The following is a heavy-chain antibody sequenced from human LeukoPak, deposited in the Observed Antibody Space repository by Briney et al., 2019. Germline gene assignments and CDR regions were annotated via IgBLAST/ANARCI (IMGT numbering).Heavy chain of an antibody. CDR3: ASRIQLWLRARYYYGMDV. CDR2: IYHSGST. D-gene: IGHD5-18*01. CDR1: GGSISGGGYS. Sequence: SQTLSLTCAVSGGSISGGGYSWSWIRQPPGKGLEWIGYIYHSGSTYYNPSLKSRVTISVDTSKNQFSLKLSSVTAADTAVYYCASRIQLWLRARYYYGMDVWGQGTTVTVSS. V-gene: IGHV4-30-2*01. J-gene: IGHJ6*02.